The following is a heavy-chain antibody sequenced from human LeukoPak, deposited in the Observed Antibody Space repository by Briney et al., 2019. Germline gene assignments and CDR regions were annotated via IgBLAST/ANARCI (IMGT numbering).Heavy chain of an antibody. Sequence: GGALRLSCAASGFTFSNYWMSWLRPAPGKGLEWVANIRQDGNEKYFVDSVKGRFTISRDNAQNSLYLQLNRLRAEDTAVYYCARDLSGPSFYWGQGTLVTVS. J-gene: IGHJ4*02. V-gene: IGHV3-7*01. CDR1: GFTFSNYW. CDR2: IRQDGNEK. CDR3: ARDLSGPSFY. D-gene: IGHD2-15*01.